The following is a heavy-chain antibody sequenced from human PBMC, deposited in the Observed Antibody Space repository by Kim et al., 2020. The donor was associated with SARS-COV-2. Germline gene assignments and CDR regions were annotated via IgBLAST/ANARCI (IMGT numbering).Heavy chain of an antibody. Sequence: GGSLRLSCAASGFTFSSYSMNWVRQAPGKGLEWVSSISSSSTSIYYADSVKGRFTISRDNAKNSLYLQMNSLRAEDTAVYYCARVRGVKLWFFRYYFDYWGQETLVTVSS. V-gene: IGHV3-21*01. CDR1: GFTFSSYS. CDR2: ISSSSTSI. J-gene: IGHJ4*02. D-gene: IGHD5-18*01. CDR3: ARVRGVKLWFFRYYFDY.